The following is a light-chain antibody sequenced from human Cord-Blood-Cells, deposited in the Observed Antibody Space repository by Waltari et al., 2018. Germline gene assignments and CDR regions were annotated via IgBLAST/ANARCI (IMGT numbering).Light chain of an antibody. V-gene: IGKV2-28*01. Sequence: DIVMTQSPLSLPVTPGETAYTSCQIRQSILHSNGYNYLNWYLQKPVQSPQLLTYLGSNRATGVPDRFSGSGSGTDFTLKIISVEAEDVGVYYCMQALQTPYTFGQGTKLEIK. CDR1: QSILHSNGYNY. J-gene: IGKJ2*01. CDR2: LGS. CDR3: MQALQTPYT.